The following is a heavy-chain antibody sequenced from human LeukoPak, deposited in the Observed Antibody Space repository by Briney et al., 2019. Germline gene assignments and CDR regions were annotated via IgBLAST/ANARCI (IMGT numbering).Heavy chain of an antibody. V-gene: IGHV3-21*01. CDR2: ISSSSSYI. J-gene: IGHJ4*02. D-gene: IGHD3-22*01. CDR1: GFTFTNFA. Sequence: PGGSLRLSCAASGFTFTNFAMHWVRQAPGKGLEWVSSISSSSSYIYYADSVKGRFTISRDNAKNSLYLQMNSLRAEDTAVYYCARTSGIQYYYDSSGQYYFDYWGQGTLVTVSS. CDR3: ARTSGIQYYYDSSGQYYFDY.